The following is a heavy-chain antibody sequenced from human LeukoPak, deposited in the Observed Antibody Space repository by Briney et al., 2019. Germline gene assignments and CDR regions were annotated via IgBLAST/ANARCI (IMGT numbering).Heavy chain of an antibody. CDR2: IYTSGST. Sequence: PSQTLSLTCTLSGGSISSGSYYWSWIRQPAGKGLEWIGRIYTSGSTNYNPSLKSRVTISVGTSKNHFSLKLSSVTAADTAVYYCARASGSYYLYSFDIWGQGTLVTVSS. CDR3: ARASGSYYLYSFDI. CDR1: GGSISSGSYY. J-gene: IGHJ4*02. V-gene: IGHV4-61*02. D-gene: IGHD1-26*01.